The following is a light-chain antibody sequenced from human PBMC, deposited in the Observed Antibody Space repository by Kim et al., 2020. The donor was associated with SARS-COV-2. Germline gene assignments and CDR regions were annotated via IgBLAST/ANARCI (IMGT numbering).Light chain of an antibody. CDR1: RRDVGGYNY. CDR3: SSYTSSSTLV. Sequence: GQSITISCTGTRRDVGGYNYVSWYQQHPGKAPKLMIYDVSKRPSGVSNRFSGSKSGNTASLTISGLQAEDEADYYCSSYTSSSTLVFGGGTQLTVL. CDR2: DVS. V-gene: IGLV2-14*04. J-gene: IGLJ2*01.